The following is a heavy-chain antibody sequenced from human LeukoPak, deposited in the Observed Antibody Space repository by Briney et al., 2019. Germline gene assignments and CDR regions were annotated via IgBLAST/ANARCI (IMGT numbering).Heavy chain of an antibody. V-gene: IGHV4-59*08. CDR3: ASFSWGSGSYNQEAIWSWFDP. Sequence: ETLSLTCTVSGGSISSYYWSWIRQPPGKGLEWIGYKDYSGYPNYNPSLKSRVTISVDTSKNQFSLKLSSVSAADTAVYYCASFSWGSGSYNQEAIWSWFDPWGQGTLVTVSS. D-gene: IGHD3-10*01. J-gene: IGHJ5*02. CDR1: GGSISSYY. CDR2: KDYSGYP.